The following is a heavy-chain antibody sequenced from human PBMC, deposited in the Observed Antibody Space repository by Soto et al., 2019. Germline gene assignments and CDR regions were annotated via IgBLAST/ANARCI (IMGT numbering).Heavy chain of an antibody. J-gene: IGHJ5*02. CDR3: ASRRSRGRALLFDP. V-gene: IGHV4-30-4*01. Sequence: PSETLSLTCTVSGGSISSGDYYWSWIRQPPGKGLEWIGYIYYSGSTYYNPSLKSRVTISVDTSKNQFSLKLSSVTAADTAVYYCASRRSRGRALLFDPWGQGTLVTVSS. CDR2: IYYSGST. CDR1: GGSISSGDYY. D-gene: IGHD1-26*01.